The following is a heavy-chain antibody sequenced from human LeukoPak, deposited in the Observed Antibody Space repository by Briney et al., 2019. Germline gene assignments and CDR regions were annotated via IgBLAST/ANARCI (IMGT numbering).Heavy chain of an antibody. D-gene: IGHD3-9*01. CDR1: GYTFTSYD. CDR3: ARGDDILTGYLS. J-gene: IGHJ5*02. CDR2: MNPNSGNT. V-gene: IGHV1-8*01. Sequence: GASVKVSCKASGYTFTSYDINWVRQATGQGLEWMGWMNPNSGNTGYAQKFQGRVTMTRNTSISTAYMELSSLRSEDTAVYYCARGDDILTGYLSWGQGTLVTVSS.